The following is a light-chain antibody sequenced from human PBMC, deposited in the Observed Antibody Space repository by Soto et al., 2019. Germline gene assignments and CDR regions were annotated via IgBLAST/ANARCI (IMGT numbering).Light chain of an antibody. CDR1: QSVCRN. CDR3: QQYNKWPYT. CDR2: GTS. Sequence: EIVMTQSPVALSVSPGESAALSCRASQSVCRNFAWYQQRPGQAPRVLIYGTSTRATGVPARFSGSGSGTDFTLTISSLQSEDFAVYYCQQYNKWPYTFGQGTRLEIK. J-gene: IGKJ2*01. V-gene: IGKV3-15*01.